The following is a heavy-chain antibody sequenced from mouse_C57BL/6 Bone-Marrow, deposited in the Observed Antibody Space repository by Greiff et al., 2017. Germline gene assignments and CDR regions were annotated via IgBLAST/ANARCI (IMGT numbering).Heavy chain of an antibody. CDR3: ARSGYDAWFAY. V-gene: IGHV1-82*01. J-gene: IGHJ3*01. D-gene: IGHD2-2*01. CDR2: LYPGDGDT. CDR1: GYAFSSSW. Sequence: QVQLQQSGPELVKPGASVKISCKASGYAFSSSWMNWVKQRPGKGLEWIGRLYPGDGDTNYNGKFKGKATLTADKTSGTAYMQLSSLTSEDAAVYFCARSGYDAWFAYWGQGTLVTVSA.